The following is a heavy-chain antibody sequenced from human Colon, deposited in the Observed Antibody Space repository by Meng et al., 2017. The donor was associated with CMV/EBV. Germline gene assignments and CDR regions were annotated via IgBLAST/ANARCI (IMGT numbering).Heavy chain of an antibody. V-gene: IGHV3-43D*03. CDR3: AKDLTAYYHTTGGADFSGMDV. D-gene: IGHD3-9*01. J-gene: IGHJ6*02. CDR1: GFIFEDYA. CDR2: IDWDGGNT. Sequence: GGSLRLSYAASGFIFEDYAMHWVRQVPGKGLEWVSLIDWDGGNTYYADAVKGRFTISRDNSKDSLYLQMNSLRVEDTALYYCAKDLTAYYHTTGGADFSGMDVWGLGTTVTVSS.